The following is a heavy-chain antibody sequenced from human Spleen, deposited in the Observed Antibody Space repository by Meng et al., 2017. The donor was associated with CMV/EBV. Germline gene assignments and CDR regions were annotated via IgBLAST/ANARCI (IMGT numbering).Heavy chain of an antibody. J-gene: IGHJ4*02. CDR3: AIDKDDFWSGIDF. Sequence: GESLKISCAASGFTFSTYGMHWVRQAPGKGLEWVAFIRCGGNKKYYADSVKGRFTISRDNFKNTLYLQMNSLRAEDTAVYYCAIDKDDFWSGIDFWGQGTMVTVSS. CDR1: GFTFSTYG. D-gene: IGHD3-3*01. V-gene: IGHV3-30*02. CDR2: IRCGGNKK.